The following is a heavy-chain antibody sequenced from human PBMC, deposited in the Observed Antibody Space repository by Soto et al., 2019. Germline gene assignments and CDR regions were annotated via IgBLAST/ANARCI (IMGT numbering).Heavy chain of an antibody. CDR2: ISAYNGNT. Sequence: ASVKVSCKASGYTFTSYGISWVRQAPGQGLEWMGWISAYNGNTNYAQKLQGRVTMTTDTSTSTAYMELRSLRAEDTAVYYCTTDSTQTFCDGGPCYSVQTKSHDSWGQGTLVTVSS. V-gene: IGHV1-18*01. CDR3: TTDSTQTFCDGGPCYSVQTKSHDS. J-gene: IGHJ4*02. CDR1: GYTFTSYG. D-gene: IGHD2-15*01.